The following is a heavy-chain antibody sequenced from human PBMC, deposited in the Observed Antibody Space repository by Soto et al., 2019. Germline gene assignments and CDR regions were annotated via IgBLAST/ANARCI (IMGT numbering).Heavy chain of an antibody. CDR2: IGGSGGNT. CDR1: GFTFSSYA. J-gene: IGHJ6*02. V-gene: IGHV3-23*01. Sequence: EVQLLESGEGLVQPGGSLKLSCAASGFTFSSYAMSWVRQAPGKGLEWVSGIGGSGGNTYYADSVKGRFTISRDNSKNPLVLQRDCLRAEDTAQSYCARAVRYFDTPYGMDVWGQGTTVTVSS. D-gene: IGHD3-9*01. CDR3: ARAVRYFDTPYGMDV.